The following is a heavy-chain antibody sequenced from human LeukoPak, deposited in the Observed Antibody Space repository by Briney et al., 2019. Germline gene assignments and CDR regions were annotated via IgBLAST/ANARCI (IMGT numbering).Heavy chain of an antibody. Sequence: GESLKISCKGSGYSFASYWIAWVRQMPGKGLEWMGIIYPGDSDTRYSPSFQGQVTISADKSISTAYLQWSSLKASDTAIYYCARQWGDCSSTSCYSAYWGQGTLVTVSS. CDR2: IYPGDSDT. CDR1: GYSFASYW. CDR3: ARQWGDCSSTSCYSAY. V-gene: IGHV5-51*01. D-gene: IGHD2-2*01. J-gene: IGHJ4*02.